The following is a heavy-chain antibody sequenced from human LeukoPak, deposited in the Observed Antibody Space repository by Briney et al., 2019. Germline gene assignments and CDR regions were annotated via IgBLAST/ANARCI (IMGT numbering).Heavy chain of an antibody. J-gene: IGHJ6*03. V-gene: IGHV1-2*02. CDR3: ARGDRDFWSGYYPENYYYYYMDV. CDR1: GYTFTGYY. CDR2: INPNSGGT. D-gene: IGHD3-3*01. Sequence: GASVKVSCKASGYTFTGYYTHWVRQAPGQGLEWMGWINPNSGGTNYAQKFQGRVTMTRDTSISTAYMELSRLRSDDTAVYYCARGDRDFWSGYYPENYYYYYMDVWGKGTTVTVSS.